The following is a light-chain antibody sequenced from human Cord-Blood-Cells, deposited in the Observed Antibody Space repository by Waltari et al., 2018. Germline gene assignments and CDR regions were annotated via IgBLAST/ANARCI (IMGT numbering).Light chain of an antibody. CDR3: CSYAGSYTFFYV. J-gene: IGLJ1*01. CDR1: SSDVGGYNY. CDR2: DVS. Sequence: QSALTQPRSVSGSPGQSVTISCTGTSSDVGGYNYVSWYQQHPGKAPKLMIYDVSKRPSGFPDRFSGSKSGNTASLTISGLQAEDEADYYCCSYAGSYTFFYVFGTGTKVTVL. V-gene: IGLV2-11*01.